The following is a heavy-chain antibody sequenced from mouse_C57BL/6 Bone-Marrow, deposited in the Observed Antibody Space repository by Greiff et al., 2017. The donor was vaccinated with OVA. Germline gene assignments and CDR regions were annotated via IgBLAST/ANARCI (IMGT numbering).Heavy chain of an antibody. CDR2: IDPSDSYT. Sequence: QVQLQQPGAELVRPGTSVKLSCKASGYTFTSYWMHWVKQRPGQGLEWIGVIDPSDSYTNYNQKFKGKATLTVDTSSSTAYMQLSSLTSEDSAVYYCARPEYYGSPHFDYWGQGTTLTVSS. V-gene: IGHV1-59*01. D-gene: IGHD1-1*01. J-gene: IGHJ2*01. CDR3: ARPEYYGSPHFDY. CDR1: GYTFTSYW.